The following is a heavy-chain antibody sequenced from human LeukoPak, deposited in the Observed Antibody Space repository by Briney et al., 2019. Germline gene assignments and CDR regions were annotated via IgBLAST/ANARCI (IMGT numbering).Heavy chain of an antibody. D-gene: IGHD5-12*01. CDR2: INRNSGGT. J-gene: IGHJ4*02. CDR3: ARDGLVATIPRR. CDR1: GYTFTGYY. V-gene: IGHV1-2*02. Sequence: ASVKVSCKASGYTFTGYYMHWVRQAPGQGLEWMGWINRNSGGTNYAQKFQGRVTMTRDTSISTAYMELSRLRSDDTAVYYCARDGLVATIPRRWGQGTLVTVSS.